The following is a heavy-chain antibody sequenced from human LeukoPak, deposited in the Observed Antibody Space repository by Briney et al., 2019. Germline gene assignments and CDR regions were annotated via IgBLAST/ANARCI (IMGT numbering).Heavy chain of an antibody. D-gene: IGHD3-22*01. Sequence: SETLSLTCTVSGGSISSSSYYWGWIRQPPGKGLEWIGSIYYSGSTYYNPSLKSRVTISVDTSKNQFSLKLSSVTAADTAVYYCARGRIYDSSGYYYPSLTINWFDPWGQGTLVTVSS. CDR2: IYYSGST. V-gene: IGHV4-39*07. J-gene: IGHJ5*02. CDR3: ARGRIYDSSGYYYPSLTINWFDP. CDR1: GGSISSSSYY.